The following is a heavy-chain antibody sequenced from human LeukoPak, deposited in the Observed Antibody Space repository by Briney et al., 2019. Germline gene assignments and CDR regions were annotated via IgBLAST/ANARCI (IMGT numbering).Heavy chain of an antibody. D-gene: IGHD1-14*01. CDR3: AKDHPSGYYFDY. V-gene: IGHV3-23*01. CDR1: GFTFSTYA. J-gene: IGHJ4*02. CDR2: ISGSGGST. Sequence: GGSLRLSCAASGFTFSTYAMSWVRQAPGKGLEWVSAISGSGGSTFNADSVKGRFTISRDNSKNTLFLQMDSLRAEDTAIYYCAKDHPSGYYFDYWGQGTLVTVSS.